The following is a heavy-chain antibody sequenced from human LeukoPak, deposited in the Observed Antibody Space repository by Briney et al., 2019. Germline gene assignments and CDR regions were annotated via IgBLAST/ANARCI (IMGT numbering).Heavy chain of an antibody. J-gene: IGHJ3*02. D-gene: IGHD2-2*03. V-gene: IGHV4-59*08. CDR3: ARLMDLGDAFDI. Sequence: SETLSLTCTVSGGSISSYYWSWIRQPPGKGLEWIGYIYYSGSTNYNPSLKSRVTISLDTSKNQFSLKLSSVTAADTAVYYCARLMDLGDAFDIWGQGTMVTVSS. CDR1: GGSISSYY. CDR2: IYYSGST.